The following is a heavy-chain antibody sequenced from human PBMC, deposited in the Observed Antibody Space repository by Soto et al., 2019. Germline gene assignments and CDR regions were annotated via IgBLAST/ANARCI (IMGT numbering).Heavy chain of an antibody. CDR2: MNPNSGNT. CDR3: AREVTALGNDY. D-gene: IGHD4-4*01. V-gene: IGHV1-8*01. J-gene: IGHJ4*02. Sequence: QVQLVQSGAEVKKPGASVKVSCNASGYTFTSYDINWVRQATGQGLEWMGWMNPNSGNTGYAQKFQGRVTMTRNSGISTAYMELGSLGSEDTAVYYCAREVTALGNDYWGQGTLVTVSS. CDR1: GYTFTSYD.